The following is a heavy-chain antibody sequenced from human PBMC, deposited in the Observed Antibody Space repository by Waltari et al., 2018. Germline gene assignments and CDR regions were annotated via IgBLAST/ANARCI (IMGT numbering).Heavy chain of an antibody. Sequence: QVQLVESGGGVVQPGGSLRLSCAASGFTFSSYGMHWVRQAPGKGLEWVAFIRYDGSNKYYADSVKGRFTISRDNSKNTLYLQMNSLRAEDTAVYYCAKDGCDYVNYYYYMDVWGKGTTVTVSS. J-gene: IGHJ6*03. CDR2: IRYDGSNK. D-gene: IGHD4-17*01. CDR3: AKDGCDYVNYYYYMDV. V-gene: IGHV3-30*02. CDR1: GFTFSSYG.